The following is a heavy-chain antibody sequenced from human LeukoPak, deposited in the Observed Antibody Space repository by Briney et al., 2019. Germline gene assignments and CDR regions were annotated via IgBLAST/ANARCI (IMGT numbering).Heavy chain of an antibody. CDR3: AKDFEVVVNATLSPFDY. CDR1: GFTFSSYG. Sequence: PGGSLRLSCAASGFTFSSYGMHWVRQAPGKGLEWVAFIRYDGSNKYYADSVKGRFTISRDNSKNTLYLQMNSLRAEDTAVYYCAKDFEVVVNATLSPFDYWGQGTLVTVSS. V-gene: IGHV3-30*02. J-gene: IGHJ4*02. D-gene: IGHD2-21*01. CDR2: IRYDGSNK.